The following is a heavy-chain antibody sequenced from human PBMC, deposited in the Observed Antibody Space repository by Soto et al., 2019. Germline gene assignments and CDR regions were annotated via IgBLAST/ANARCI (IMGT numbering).Heavy chain of an antibody. Sequence: SETLSLTSAVYGGSFSGYYWIWIRQPPGKGLEWIGEINHSVSTNYNPSHKSRVTISVDKSKNQFSLKLSSVTAVDTAVYYCARGRSIGVSRKRIWFDPWVQGTLVTVS. J-gene: IGHJ5*02. CDR3: ARGRSIGVSRKRIWFDP. V-gene: IGHV4-34*01. CDR1: GGSFSGYY. CDR2: INHSVST. D-gene: IGHD6-19*01.